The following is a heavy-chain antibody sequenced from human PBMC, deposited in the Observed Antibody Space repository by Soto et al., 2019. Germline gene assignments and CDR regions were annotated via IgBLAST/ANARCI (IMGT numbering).Heavy chain of an antibody. CDR3: AREGQAPYYYYGMDV. V-gene: IGHV1-18*01. CDR1: GDSFTNYG. Sequence: GASVKLSCKACGDSFTNYGFSWVRQAPKQGLEWMGWISGYNGNTKYAEKFQGRVTMTTDTSTSTAHMELRSLRSDDTAVYYCAREGQAPYYYYGMDVWGQGTAVTVSS. CDR2: ISGYNGNT. J-gene: IGHJ6*02.